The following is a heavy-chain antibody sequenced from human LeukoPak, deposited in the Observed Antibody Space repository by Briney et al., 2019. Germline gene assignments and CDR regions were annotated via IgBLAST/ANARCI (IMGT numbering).Heavy chain of an antibody. V-gene: IGHV3-30*02. CDR1: GFTFSSYG. J-gene: IGHJ4*02. D-gene: IGHD2-15*01. CDR3: AKHIVVVVAATLFDY. Sequence: GGSLRLSCAASGFTFSSYGMHWVRQAPGKGLEWVAFIRYDGSYKYYADSVKGRFTISRDNSKNTLYLQMNSLRAADTAVYYCAKHIVVVVAATLFDYWGQGTLVTASS. CDR2: IRYDGSYK.